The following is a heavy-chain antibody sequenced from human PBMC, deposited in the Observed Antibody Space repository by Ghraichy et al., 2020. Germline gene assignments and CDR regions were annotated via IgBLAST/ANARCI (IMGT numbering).Heavy chain of an antibody. D-gene: IGHD5-18*01. V-gene: IGHV3-33*06. J-gene: IGHJ4*02. CDR3: AKDPYRGYSYDVDY. CDR2: IWYDGSNK. CDR1: GFTFSSYS. Sequence: GGSLRLSCAASGFTFSSYSLHWVRRAPGKGLEWVAVIWYDGSNKYYADSVKGRFTISRDNSKNTLYLQMNSLRAEDTAVYYCAKDPYRGYSYDVDYWGQGTLVTVSS.